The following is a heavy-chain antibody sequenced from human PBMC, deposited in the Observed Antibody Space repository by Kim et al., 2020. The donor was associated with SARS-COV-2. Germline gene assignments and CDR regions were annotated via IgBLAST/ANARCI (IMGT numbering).Heavy chain of an antibody. CDR3: ARDRGYYDFWSGSAGGDGMDV. D-gene: IGHD3-3*01. CDR1: GFTFSSYG. CDR2: IWYDGSNK. J-gene: IGHJ6*02. V-gene: IGHV3-33*01. Sequence: GGSLRLSCAASGFTFSSYGMHWVRQAPGKGLEWVAVIWYDGSNKYYADSVKGRFTISRDNSKNTLYLQMNSLRAEDTAVYYCARDRGYYDFWSGSAGGDGMDVWGQGTTVTVSS.